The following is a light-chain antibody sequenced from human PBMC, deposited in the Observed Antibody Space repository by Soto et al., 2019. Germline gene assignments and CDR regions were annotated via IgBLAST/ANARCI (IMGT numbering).Light chain of an antibody. J-gene: IGLJ2*01. CDR3: CSYAGSYTVL. V-gene: IGLV2-11*01. Sequence: QSALTQPASVSGSPGQSITISCTGTSSDVGSYNLVSWYQQYPGKVPKLMIYDVSKRPSGVPDRFSGSKSGNTASLTISGLQAEDEADYYCCSYAGSYTVLFGGGTKLTVL. CDR2: DVS. CDR1: SSDVGSYNL.